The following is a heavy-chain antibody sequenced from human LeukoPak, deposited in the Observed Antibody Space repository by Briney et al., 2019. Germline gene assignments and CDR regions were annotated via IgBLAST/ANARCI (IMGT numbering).Heavy chain of an antibody. CDR1: GYSISRGYH. Sequence: SETLSLTCAVSGYSISRGYHWGWIRQPPGKGLEWIGSIHHSGSTYYNSSLKSRVTISVDTSKNQFSLKASSATAADTAVYYCARVNWNPDYWGQGTLVTVSS. CDR3: ARVNWNPDY. V-gene: IGHV4-38-2*01. J-gene: IGHJ4*02. D-gene: IGHD1-1*01. CDR2: IHHSGST.